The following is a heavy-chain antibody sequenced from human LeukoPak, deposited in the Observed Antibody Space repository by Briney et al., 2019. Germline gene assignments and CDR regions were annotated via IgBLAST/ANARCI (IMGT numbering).Heavy chain of an antibody. Sequence: SETLSLTCTVSGDSISSSSYYWGWIRQPPGKGLAWIGSIYYSGSTNYNPSLKSRVTISVDTSKNQFSLKLSSVTAADTAVYYCARDGLPAVDRWFDPWGQGTLVTVSS. CDR1: GDSISSSSYY. J-gene: IGHJ5*02. V-gene: IGHV4-39*02. D-gene: IGHD3-22*01. CDR2: IYYSGST. CDR3: ARDGLPAVDRWFDP.